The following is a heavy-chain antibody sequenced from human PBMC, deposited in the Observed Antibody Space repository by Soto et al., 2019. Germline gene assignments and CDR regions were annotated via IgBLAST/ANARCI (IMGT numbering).Heavy chain of an antibody. V-gene: IGHV4-39*01. D-gene: IGHD3-22*01. Sequence: QLQLQESGPGLVKPSETLSLTCTVSGGSISSSSYYWGWIRQPPGKGLEWIGSIYYSGSTYYNPSLKSRVTISVDTSKNQFSLKLSSVTAADTAVYYCARRAVYYDSSGFLDYWGQGTLVTVSS. CDR1: GGSISSSSYY. CDR3: ARRAVYYDSSGFLDY. J-gene: IGHJ4*02. CDR2: IYYSGST.